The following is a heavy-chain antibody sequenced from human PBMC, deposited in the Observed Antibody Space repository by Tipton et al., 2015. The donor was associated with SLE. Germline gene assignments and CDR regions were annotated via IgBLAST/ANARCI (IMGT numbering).Heavy chain of an antibody. CDR1: GGSFSGYY. Sequence: TLSLTCAVYGGSFSGYYWSWIRQPPGKGLEWTGEINHSGSTNYNPSLKSRVTISIDTSKNQFSLKLSSVTAADTAVYYCARVGETGNALDIWGQGTMVTVPS. D-gene: IGHD1-14*01. V-gene: IGHV4-34*01. CDR3: ARVGETGNALDI. CDR2: INHSGST. J-gene: IGHJ3*02.